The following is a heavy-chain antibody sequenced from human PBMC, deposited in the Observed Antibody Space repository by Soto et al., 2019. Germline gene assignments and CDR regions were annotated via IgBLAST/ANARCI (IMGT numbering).Heavy chain of an antibody. CDR2: IYYTGST. D-gene: IGHD6-19*01. CDR1: GGSISSGGYY. CDR3: ASSPVTGIYYAMDV. V-gene: IGHV4-31*03. J-gene: IGHJ6*02. Sequence: PSETLSLTCTVSGGSISSGGYYWSWIRQHPGKGLEWIGNIYYTGSTHYDPSLKSRITISLDTSKNQISLKLSSVTAADTAVYYCASSPVTGIYYAMDVWGQGTTVTRLL.